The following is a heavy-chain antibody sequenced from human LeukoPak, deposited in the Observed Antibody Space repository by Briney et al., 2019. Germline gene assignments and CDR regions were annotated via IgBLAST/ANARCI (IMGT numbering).Heavy chain of an antibody. CDR1: GFTFTSYA. Sequence: PGGSLRLSCAASGFTFTSYAMSWVRQAPGKGLEWVSSINGGGSTTYHADSVKGRFTISRDNSKNTLYLQMNSLRAEDTAVYYCAKDGAGVTADASDTWGQGTMVTVSS. CDR3: AKDGAGVTADASDT. D-gene: IGHD2-21*02. CDR2: INGGGSTT. V-gene: IGHV3-23*01. J-gene: IGHJ3*02.